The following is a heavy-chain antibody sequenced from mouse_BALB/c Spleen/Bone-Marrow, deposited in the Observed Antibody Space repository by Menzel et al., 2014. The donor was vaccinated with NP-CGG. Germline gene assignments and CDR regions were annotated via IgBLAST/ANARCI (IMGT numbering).Heavy chain of an antibody. CDR3: ASLHYYGFFAY. V-gene: IGHV4-1*02. D-gene: IGHD1-2*01. CDR2: INPDSSTI. J-gene: IGHJ3*01. Sequence: VQLKDSGGGLVQPGGSLKLSCAASGLDFSRYWMSWVRQAPGEGLEWIGEINPDSSTINYTPSLKDKFIISRDNAKNTLYLQMSKVRSEDTALYYCASLHYYGFFAYWGQGTLVTVSA. CDR1: GLDFSRYW.